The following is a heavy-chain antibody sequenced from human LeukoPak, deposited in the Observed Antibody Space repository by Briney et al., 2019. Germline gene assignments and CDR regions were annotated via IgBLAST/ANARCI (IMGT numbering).Heavy chain of an antibody. V-gene: IGHV3-13*01. CDR2: IGTAGDT. CDR3: ARAQFSYYDFWSGYYSYFDY. J-gene: IGHJ4*02. Sequence: GGSLRLSCAASGFTFSSYDMHWVRQATGKGLEWVSAIGTAGDTYYPGSVKGRFTISRENAKNSLYLQMNSLRAEDTAVYYCARAQFSYYDFWSGYYSYFDYWGQGTLVTVSS. CDR1: GFTFSSYD. D-gene: IGHD3-3*01.